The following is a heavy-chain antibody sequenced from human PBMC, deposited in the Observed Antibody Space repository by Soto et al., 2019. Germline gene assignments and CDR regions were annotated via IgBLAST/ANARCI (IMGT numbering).Heavy chain of an antibody. J-gene: IGHJ5*02. V-gene: IGHV3-30-3*01. CDR2: ISYDGSNK. CDR3: ARASMVRGVIINAWFDP. D-gene: IGHD3-10*01. CDR1: GFTFSSYA. Sequence: GGSLRLSCAASGFTFSSYAMHWVRQAPGKGLEWVAVISYDGSNKYYAGSVQGRFTISRDNSKNTLYLQLNSLRAEDTAVYYCARASMVRGVIINAWFDPWGQGTLVTVSS.